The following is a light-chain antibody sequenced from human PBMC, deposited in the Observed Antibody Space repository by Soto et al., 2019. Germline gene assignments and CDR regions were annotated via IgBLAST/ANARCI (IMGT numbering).Light chain of an antibody. CDR3: SSSKSSRTWV. CDR1: SSDVGDFKY. J-gene: IGLJ3*02. V-gene: IGLV2-14*01. Sequence: QSALTQPASVSGSPGQSVTISCTGTSSDVGDFKYVSWYQQHPGKAPKLMIYEVSNRPSGVSNRFSGSKSGNTASLTISGCQAEDEADYYCSSSKSSRTWVFGGETKLTVL. CDR2: EVS.